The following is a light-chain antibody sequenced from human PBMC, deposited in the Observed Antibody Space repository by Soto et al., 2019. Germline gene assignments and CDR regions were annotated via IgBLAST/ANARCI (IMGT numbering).Light chain of an antibody. Sequence: DIQMTQSPSTLSASVGDRGTITCRASQSISSWLAWYQQRPREAPKLLIYGASSLESGVPSRFSGSGSGTEFTLTISSVQPTDFATYYCQQYATSSPTFGQGTKLEI. CDR1: QSISSW. CDR2: GAS. V-gene: IGKV1-5*01. CDR3: QQYATSSPT. J-gene: IGKJ2*01.